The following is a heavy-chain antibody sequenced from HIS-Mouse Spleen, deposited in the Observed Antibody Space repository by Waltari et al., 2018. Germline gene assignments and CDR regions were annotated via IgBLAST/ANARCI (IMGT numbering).Heavy chain of an antibody. Sequence: QVQLQQWGAGLLKPSETLSLTCAVYGGSFSGYYWSWIRQPPGKGLEWIGEINHSGSTNYNPSLKSRVTISVDTSKNQFSLKLSSVTAADTAVYYCARRSGNIVGATTSGWFDPWGQGTLVTVSS. CDR2: INHSGST. CDR3: ARRSGNIVGATTSGWFDP. CDR1: GGSFSGYY. D-gene: IGHD1-26*01. J-gene: IGHJ5*02. V-gene: IGHV4-34*01.